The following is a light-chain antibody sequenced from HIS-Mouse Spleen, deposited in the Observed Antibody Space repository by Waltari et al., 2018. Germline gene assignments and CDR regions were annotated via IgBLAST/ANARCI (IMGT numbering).Light chain of an antibody. V-gene: IGKV3-11*01. CDR2: DAS. CDR1: QSVSSY. CDR3: QQRSNWSPYT. J-gene: IGKJ2*01. Sequence: EIVLTHSPTTLSLSPGDRATLSCRASQSVSSYLAWYQQKHGQAPRILIYDASNRASGIPARFSGSGSGTDVTITISSLEPEDFAVYYCQQRSNWSPYTFGQGTKLEIK.